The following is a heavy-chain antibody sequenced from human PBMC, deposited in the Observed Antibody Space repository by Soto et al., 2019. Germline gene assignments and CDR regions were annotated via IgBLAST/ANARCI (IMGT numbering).Heavy chain of an antibody. J-gene: IGHJ1*01. CDR3: ARDSGYDEALGYCSGGSCYSIPEYFQH. D-gene: IGHD2-15*01. V-gene: IGHV1-18*01. CDR2: ISAYNGNT. CDR1: GYTFTSYG. Sequence: ASVKVSCKASGYTFTSYGISWVRQAPGQGLEWMGWISAYNGNTNYAQKLQGRVTMTTDTSTSTAYMELRSLRSDDTAVYYCARDSGYDEALGYCSGGSCYSIPEYFQHWGQGTLVTVSS.